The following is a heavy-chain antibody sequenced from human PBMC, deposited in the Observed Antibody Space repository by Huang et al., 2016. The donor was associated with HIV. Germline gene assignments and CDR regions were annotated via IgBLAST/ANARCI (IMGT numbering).Heavy chain of an antibody. CDR1: GASIASGSYF. CDR2: IYNTGST. V-gene: IGHV4-61*09. CDR3: ARGRVTSSGVVQSYDY. J-gene: IGHJ4*02. Sequence: VQLQESGPGLVKPSQTLSLSCNVSGASIASGSYFWNWIRQPAGGGLEWIGHIYNTGSTDYNPSIKSRVAVSTDTSKNQFSLSLRSVTAADTAVYFCARGRVTSSGVVQSYDYWGQGSLVTVSS. D-gene: IGHD3-3*01.